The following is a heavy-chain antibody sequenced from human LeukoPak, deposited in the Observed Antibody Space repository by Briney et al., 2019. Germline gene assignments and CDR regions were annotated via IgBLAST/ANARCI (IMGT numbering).Heavy chain of an antibody. CDR2: IYYSGST. Sequence: PSETLSLTCTVSGGSISSYYWSWIRQPPGKELEWIGYIYYSGSTNYNPSLKSRVTISVDTSKNQFSLKLSSVTAADTAVYYCARQAQNGDLNHWGQGTLVTVSS. D-gene: IGHD4-17*01. J-gene: IGHJ5*02. CDR1: GGSISSYY. V-gene: IGHV4-59*01. CDR3: ARQAQNGDLNH.